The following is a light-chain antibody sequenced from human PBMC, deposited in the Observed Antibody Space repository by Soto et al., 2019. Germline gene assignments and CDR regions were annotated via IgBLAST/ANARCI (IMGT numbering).Light chain of an antibody. V-gene: IGKV1-39*01. Sequence: DIQMTQSPASLSASIGDRVIISCRASQNIEQYLNWYQHKPGRAPQLLMFAAANLESGVPTRFSGSGSGTDFTLTISSLQPEDFATYYCQQTYSTIHSFGQGTKVDI. J-gene: IGKJ2*01. CDR2: AAA. CDR3: QQTYSTIHS. CDR1: QNIEQY.